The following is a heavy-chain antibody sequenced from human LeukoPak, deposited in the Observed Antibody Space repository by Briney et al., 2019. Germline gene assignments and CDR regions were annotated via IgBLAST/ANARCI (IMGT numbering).Heavy chain of an antibody. J-gene: IGHJ3*02. Sequence: GASVKVSCKASGYTFTSYYMHWVRQAPGEGLEWMGWINPNSGGTSYAQKFQGRVTLTRDTSISTAYMELSRLTSDDTAVYYCVRYYNRAAFDIWGQGTLVTVSS. V-gene: IGHV1-2*02. D-gene: IGHD5-24*01. CDR1: GYTFTSYY. CDR2: INPNSGGT. CDR3: VRYYNRAAFDI.